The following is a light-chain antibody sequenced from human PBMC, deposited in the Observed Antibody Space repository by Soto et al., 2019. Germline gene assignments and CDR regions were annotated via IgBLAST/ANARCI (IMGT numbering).Light chain of an antibody. CDR2: DNS. J-gene: IGLJ1*01. CDR1: SSNIGAGYD. Sequence: QSVLTQPPSVSGAPGQRVTISCTGSSSNIGAGYDVHWYQQLPGTAPKLLIYDNSNRPSGVPDRFSGSKSGTSASLAITGLQAEDEADYDCQSYDSSLSGKVFGTGTKVTVL. CDR3: QSYDSSLSGKV. V-gene: IGLV1-40*01.